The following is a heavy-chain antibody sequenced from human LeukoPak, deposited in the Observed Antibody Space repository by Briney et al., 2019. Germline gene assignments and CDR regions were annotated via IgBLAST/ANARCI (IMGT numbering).Heavy chain of an antibody. Sequence: ASVKVSCKASGYTFTSYVISWVRQAPGQGLEWMGWISAYNGNTNFAQKLQGRVTMTTDTSTSTAYMELRSLRSDDTAVYYCALVGAALVFDYWGQGTLVTVSS. CDR3: ALVGAALVFDY. J-gene: IGHJ4*02. CDR2: ISAYNGNT. D-gene: IGHD1-26*01. CDR1: GYTFTSYV. V-gene: IGHV1-18*01.